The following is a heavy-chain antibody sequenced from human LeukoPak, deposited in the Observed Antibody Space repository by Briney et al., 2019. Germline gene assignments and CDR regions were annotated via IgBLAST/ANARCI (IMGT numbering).Heavy chain of an antibody. CDR2: GDSFT. J-gene: IGHJ5*02. V-gene: IGHV5-51*01. D-gene: IGHD6-6*01. CDR3: ARSTGEYSSSSRGRHNWFDP. Sequence: GDSFTRYSPSFQGQVTISADKSISTAYLQWSSLKASDTAVYYCARSTGEYSSSSRGRHNWFDPWGQGTLVTVSS.